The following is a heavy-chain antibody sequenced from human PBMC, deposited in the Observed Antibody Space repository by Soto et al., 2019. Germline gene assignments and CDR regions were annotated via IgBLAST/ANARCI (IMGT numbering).Heavy chain of an antibody. CDR1: GYTFTSYA. CDR2: INAGNGNT. CDR3: ATVVTRDYYYYGMDV. V-gene: IGHV1-3*01. J-gene: IGHJ6*02. D-gene: IGHD2-21*02. Sequence: ASVKVSCKASGYTFTSYAMHWVRQSPGQRLEWMGWINAGNGNTKYSQKFQGRVTITRDTSASTAYMELSSLRSEDTAVYYCATVVTRDYYYYGMDVWGQGTTVTVSS.